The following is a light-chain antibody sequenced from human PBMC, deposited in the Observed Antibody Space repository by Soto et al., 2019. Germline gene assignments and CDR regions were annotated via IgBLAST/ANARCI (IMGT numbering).Light chain of an antibody. V-gene: IGKV3-15*01. CDR1: QSVSSD. Sequence: EIVMTQSPATLSVSPGERATLSCRASQSVSSDLAWYQQKPGQAPRLLIYTASTRATGIPARFSCSGSGTEFTLTISSLQSEDFAIYYCQQYDSWPFTFGPGSKVHFK. CDR2: TAS. CDR3: QQYDSWPFT. J-gene: IGKJ3*01.